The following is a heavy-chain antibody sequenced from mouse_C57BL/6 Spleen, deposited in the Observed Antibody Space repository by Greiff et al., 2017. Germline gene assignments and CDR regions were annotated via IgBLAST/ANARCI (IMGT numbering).Heavy chain of an antibody. J-gene: IGHJ2*01. CDR3: AREGNWDAYFDY. V-gene: IGHV1-80*01. CDR2: IYPGDGDT. Sequence: QVHVKQSGAELVKPGASVKISCKASGYAFSSSWMNWVKQRPGKGLEWIGKIYPGDGDTNYNGKFKGKATLTADTSSSTAYMQLSSLTSEDSAVYVCAREGNWDAYFDYWGQGTTLTVSS. CDR1: GYAFSSSW. D-gene: IGHD4-1*01.